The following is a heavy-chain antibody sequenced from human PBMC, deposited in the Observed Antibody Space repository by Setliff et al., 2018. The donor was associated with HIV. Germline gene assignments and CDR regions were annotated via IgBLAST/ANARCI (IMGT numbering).Heavy chain of an antibody. CDR2: INTANGNT. Sequence: ASVKVSCKASGYTFRTYGIHWMRQAPGQRLEYLGWINTANGNTKYSQDLQGRVSITSDTSASTSYMELSSLRSQDMAVYYCARGPLFGDQYYPDHYMDVWGKGTTVTVSS. J-gene: IGHJ6*03. D-gene: IGHD3-3*01. V-gene: IGHV1-3*03. CDR1: GYTFRTYG. CDR3: ARGPLFGDQYYPDHYMDV.